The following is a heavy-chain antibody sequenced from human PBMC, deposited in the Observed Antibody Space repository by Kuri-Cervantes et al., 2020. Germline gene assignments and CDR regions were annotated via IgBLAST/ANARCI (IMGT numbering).Heavy chain of an antibody. J-gene: IGHJ6*03. V-gene: IGHV4-4*07. D-gene: IGHD3-10*01. CDR1: GGSINTYY. CDR3: ARGPGVWFGETGYYYYYMDV. CDR2: IDTSGST. Sequence: GSLRLSCTVSGGSINTYYWNWIRQPAGKTLEWIGRIDTSGSTNYNPSLKSRVTISVDKSKNQFSLKLSSVTAADTAVYYCARGPGVWFGETGYYYYYMDVWGKGTTVTVSS.